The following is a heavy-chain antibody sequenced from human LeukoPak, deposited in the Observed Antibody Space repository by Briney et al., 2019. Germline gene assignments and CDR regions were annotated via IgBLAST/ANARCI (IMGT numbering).Heavy chain of an antibody. Sequence: PSETLSLTCSVSGFSISTTSYYWGWLRQSPGNGLELIANIFSGAMTKTNYNPSLKGRVAISADTSRNRFSLTPTSVTAEDTAVYYCARCLYRLGSFYFDLWGQGSLVTVSS. D-gene: IGHD3-10*01. CDR2: IFSGAMTKT. V-gene: IGHV4-39*01. CDR3: ARCLYRLGSFYFDL. J-gene: IGHJ4*02. CDR1: GFSISTTSYY.